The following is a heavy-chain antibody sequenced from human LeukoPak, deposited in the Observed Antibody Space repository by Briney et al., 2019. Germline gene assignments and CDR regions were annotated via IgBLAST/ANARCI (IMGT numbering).Heavy chain of an antibody. CDR2: IYYSGST. CDR3: ARHRATMIVGIFDY. Sequence: SETLSLTCTVSGGSISSYYWSWIRQPPGKGLEWIGYIYYSGSTNYNPSLKSRVTISVDTSKNQFSLKLSSVTAADTAVYYCARHRATMIVGIFDYWGQGTLVTVSS. V-gene: IGHV4-59*08. J-gene: IGHJ4*02. CDR1: GGSISSYY. D-gene: IGHD3-22*01.